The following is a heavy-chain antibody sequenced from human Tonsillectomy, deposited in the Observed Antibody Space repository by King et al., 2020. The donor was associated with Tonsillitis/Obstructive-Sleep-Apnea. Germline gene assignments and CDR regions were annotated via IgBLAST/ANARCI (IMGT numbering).Heavy chain of an antibody. CDR1: GYTCTSCG. D-gene: IGHD1-26*01. V-gene: IGHV1-18*01. CDR2: ISAYNGNT. CDR3: ARDPSGSYYGY. J-gene: IGHJ4*02. Sequence: VQLVESVAEVKKPGASVKVSCKASGYTCTSCGISRVRLVPGQGLELMGWISAYNGNTNYAQKLQGRVTMTTDTSTSTAYMELRSLRSDATAVYYRARDPSGSYYGYWGQGTLVTVSS.